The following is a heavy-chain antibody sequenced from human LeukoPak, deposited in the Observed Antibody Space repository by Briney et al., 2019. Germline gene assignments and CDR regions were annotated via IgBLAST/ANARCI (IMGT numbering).Heavy chain of an antibody. V-gene: IGHV3-30*02. J-gene: IGHJ3*02. D-gene: IGHD4-17*01. CDR1: GFTFSSYG. Sequence: GGSLRLSCAASGFTFSSYGMHWVRQAPGKGLEWVAFIRYDGSNKYYADSVKGRFTISRDNSKNTLYLQMNSLRAEDTAVYYCAKDLQHDYGDFDAFDIWGQGTMVTVSS. CDR2: IRYDGSNK. CDR3: AKDLQHDYGDFDAFDI.